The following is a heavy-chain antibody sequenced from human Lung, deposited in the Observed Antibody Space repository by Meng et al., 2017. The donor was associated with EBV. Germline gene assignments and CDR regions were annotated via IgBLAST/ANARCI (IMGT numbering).Heavy chain of an antibody. CDR2: IYTGGTT. J-gene: IGHJ5*02. Sequence: EVQLVESGGGLIPPGGSLRLSCAASGFTVSSYYMSWVRQAPGKGLEWVSLIYTGGTTSYADSVRGRFTISRDISTNTVYLQMNSLRVEDTAIYYCARGHGPWGQGTLVTVSS. V-gene: IGHV3-53*01. CDR1: GFTVSSYY. CDR3: ARGHGP.